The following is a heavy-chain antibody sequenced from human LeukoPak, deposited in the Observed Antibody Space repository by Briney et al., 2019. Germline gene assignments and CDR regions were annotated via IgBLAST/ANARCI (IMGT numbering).Heavy chain of an antibody. CDR2: SYYSGST. V-gene: IGHV4-39*01. J-gene: IGHJ4*02. CDR1: GCSISSSSYY. CDR3: ARLYYDSSGYYQICYFDY. Sequence: SETLSLTCTVSGCSISSSSYYWRGIRQPLGRGLERNASSYYSGSTYYNPSLKSRATISVDTSNNLFTMNLSSVTAADTAVYDGARLYYDSSGYYQICYFDYWGQGTLVTVSS. D-gene: IGHD3-22*01.